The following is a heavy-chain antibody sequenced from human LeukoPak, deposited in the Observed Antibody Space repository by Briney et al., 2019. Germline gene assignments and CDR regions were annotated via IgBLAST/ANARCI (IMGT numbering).Heavy chain of an antibody. CDR1: GFTFSSYG. V-gene: IGHV3-33*01. J-gene: IGHJ4*02. CDR3: ARDLGGCGDRFCSYYFDH. Sequence: PGGSLRLSCGASGFTFSSYGMNWLRQAPGKGLEWVAVIWYDGSHKYYADSAKGRFTISRDNSKNTVSLQMDSLRVEDTALYYCARDLGGCGDRFCSYYFDHWGQGIQVIVSS. CDR2: IWYDGSHK. D-gene: IGHD2-21*02.